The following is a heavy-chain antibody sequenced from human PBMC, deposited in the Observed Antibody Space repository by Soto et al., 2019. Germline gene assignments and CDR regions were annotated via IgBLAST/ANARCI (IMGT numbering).Heavy chain of an antibody. J-gene: IGHJ4*02. V-gene: IGHV3-30-3*01. CDR2: ISYDGSNK. CDR1: GFTFSSYA. Sequence: GGSLRLSCAASGFTFSSYAMHWVRQAPGKGLEWVAVISYDGSNKYYADSVKGRFTISRDNSKNTLYLQMNSLRAEDTAVYYCARDTLSLYYDFWSGHFGYWGQGTLVTVSS. CDR3: ARDTLSLYYDFWSGHFGY. D-gene: IGHD3-3*01.